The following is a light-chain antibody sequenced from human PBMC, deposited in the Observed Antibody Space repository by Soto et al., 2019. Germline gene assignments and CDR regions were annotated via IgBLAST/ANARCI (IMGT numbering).Light chain of an antibody. CDR1: QSVSSY. V-gene: IGKV1D-13*01. Sequence: IQMTQSPSSLSASVGYRVTMACRASQSVSSYLNWYQQKPGKAPKLLIYDASSLESGVPSRFSGSGSGTEFTLTISSLQPEDFATYYCQQFNNYPLTFGGGTKVDIK. J-gene: IGKJ4*01. CDR3: QQFNNYPLT. CDR2: DAS.